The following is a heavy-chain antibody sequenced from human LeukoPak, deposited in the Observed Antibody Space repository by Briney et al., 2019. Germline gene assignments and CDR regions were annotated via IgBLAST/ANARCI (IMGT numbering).Heavy chain of an antibody. CDR2: MNPNSGNT. Sequence: ASVKVSCKASGYTFTSYDINWVRQATGKGLEWMGWMNPNSGNTGYAQKFQGRVTMTRNTSINTAYMELSSLRSDDTAVYYCARDGSSWSVDYWGQGTLVTVSS. V-gene: IGHV1-8*01. CDR3: ARDGSSWSVDY. J-gene: IGHJ4*02. CDR1: GYTFTSYD. D-gene: IGHD6-13*01.